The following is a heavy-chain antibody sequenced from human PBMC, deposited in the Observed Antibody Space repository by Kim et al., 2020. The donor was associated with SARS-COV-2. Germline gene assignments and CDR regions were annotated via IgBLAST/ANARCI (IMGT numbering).Heavy chain of an antibody. Sequence: ASVKVSCKASGYTFTSYYMHWVRQAPGQGLEWMGIINPSGGSTSYAQKFQGRVTMTRDTSTSTVYMELSSLRSEDTAVYYCARDYYDSSGYYYEGFDYWGQGTLVTVSS. CDR3: ARDYYDSSGYYYEGFDY. J-gene: IGHJ4*02. CDR2: INPSGGST. CDR1: GYTFTSYY. D-gene: IGHD3-22*01. V-gene: IGHV1-46*01.